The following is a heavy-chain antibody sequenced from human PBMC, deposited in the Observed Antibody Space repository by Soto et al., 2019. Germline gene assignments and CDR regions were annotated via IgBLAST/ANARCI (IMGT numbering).Heavy chain of an antibody. CDR3: ARLADGYSYGSDFRDYIYFDY. V-gene: IGHV1-69*13. CDR2: IIPIFGTA. CDR1: GGTFSSYA. D-gene: IGHD5-18*01. J-gene: IGHJ4*02. Sequence: GXSGKVSFKASGGTFSSYAISWVRQAPVQGLEWMGGIIPIFGTANYAQKFQGRVTITADESTSTAYMELSSLRSEDTAVYYCARLADGYSYGSDFRDYIYFDYWGQGTLVTVYS.